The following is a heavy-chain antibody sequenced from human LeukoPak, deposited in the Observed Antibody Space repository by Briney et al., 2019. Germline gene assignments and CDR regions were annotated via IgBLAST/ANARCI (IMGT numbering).Heavy chain of an antibody. J-gene: IGHJ4*02. CDR3: ARNQEIDYYDSSGFYWGVEY. CDR2: ISGGGTI. CDR1: GFTFSAYS. D-gene: IGHD3-22*01. V-gene: IGHV3-48*01. Sequence: PGGSLRLSCAASGFTFSAYSMNWVRQAPGKGLEWVAYISGGGTIYYADSVKGRFTISRDNAKNSLYLQMDSLRAEDTAVYYCARNQEIDYYDSSGFYWGVEYWGQGTLVTVSS.